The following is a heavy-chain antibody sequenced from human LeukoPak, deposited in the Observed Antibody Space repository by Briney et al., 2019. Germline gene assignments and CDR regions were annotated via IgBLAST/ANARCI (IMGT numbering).Heavy chain of an antibody. V-gene: IGHV5-51*01. CDR1: GYSFTSYW. D-gene: IGHD6-19*01. CDR2: IYPGDSDT. Sequence: ESLKICCKGSGYSFTSYWIGWVRQMPGKGLEWMGIIYPGDSDTRYSPSFEGQVTISVDKSISTAYVQWSSLKASDTAMYYCARRSSGWHLDYWGQGTLVTVSS. CDR3: ARRSSGWHLDY. J-gene: IGHJ4*02.